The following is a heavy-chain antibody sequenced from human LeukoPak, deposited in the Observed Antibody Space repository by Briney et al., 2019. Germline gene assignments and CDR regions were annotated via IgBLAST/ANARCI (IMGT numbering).Heavy chain of an antibody. CDR2: MNPNSGNT. D-gene: IGHD1-14*01. J-gene: IGHJ6*03. Sequence: GASVKVSCKASGYTFTSYDINWVREATGQGLEWMVWMNPNSGNTGYAQKFRGRVTMTRNTSISTAYMELSSLRSEDTAVYYCARGRTSRRSYYYYMDVWGKGTTVTVSS. CDR3: ARGRTSRRSYYYYMDV. V-gene: IGHV1-8*01. CDR1: GYTFTSYD.